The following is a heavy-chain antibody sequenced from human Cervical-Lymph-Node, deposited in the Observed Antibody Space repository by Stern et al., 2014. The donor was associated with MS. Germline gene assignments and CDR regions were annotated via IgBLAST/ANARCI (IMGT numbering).Heavy chain of an antibody. D-gene: IGHD2-2*01. CDR3: ASANCSSTSCPNWFDP. CDR1: GGSISSGDYY. V-gene: IGHV4-30-4*01. Sequence: LQLQESGPGLVKPSQTLSLTCTVSGGSISSGDYYWRWIRQPPGKGLEGIGYIYYSGSTHYNPSLKSRVTISVDTSKNQFSLKLSSVTAADTAVYYCASANCSSTSCPNWFDPWGQGTLVTVSS. J-gene: IGHJ5*02. CDR2: IYYSGST.